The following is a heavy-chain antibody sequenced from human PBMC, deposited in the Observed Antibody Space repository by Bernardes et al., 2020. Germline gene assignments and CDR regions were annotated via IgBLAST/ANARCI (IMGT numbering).Heavy chain of an antibody. CDR3: ARHPGGSSSWYSYYYYMDV. CDR1: GFTFSSYS. Sequence: VGSLRLSCAASGFTFSSYSMNWVRQAPGKGLEWVSSISSSSSYIYYADSVKGRFTISRDNAKNSLYLQMNSLRAEDTAVYYCARHPGGSSSWYSYYYYMDVWGKGTTVTVSS. CDR2: ISSSSSYI. D-gene: IGHD6-13*01. J-gene: IGHJ6*03. V-gene: IGHV3-21*04.